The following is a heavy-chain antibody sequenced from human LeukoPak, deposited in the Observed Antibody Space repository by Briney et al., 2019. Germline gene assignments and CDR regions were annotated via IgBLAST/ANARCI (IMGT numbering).Heavy chain of an antibody. J-gene: IGHJ4*02. CDR3: AREGGPYRPLDY. CDR2: VNLQGST. CDR1: GGSITNTNY. Sequence: SSGTLSLTCGVSGGSITNTNYWTWVRQPPGKGLEWIGEVNLQGSTNYNPSLMGRVAISVDTSENHISLQLTSVTAADTAVYYCAREGGPYRPLDYSGQGTLVTVSP. V-gene: IGHV4-4*02.